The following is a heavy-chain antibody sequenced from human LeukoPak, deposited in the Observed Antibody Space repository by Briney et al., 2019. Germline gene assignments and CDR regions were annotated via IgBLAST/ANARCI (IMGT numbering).Heavy chain of an antibody. J-gene: IGHJ4*02. D-gene: IGHD6-13*01. CDR3: ASRPSAYSSSWYSDY. V-gene: IGHV4-34*01. CDR1: GGSFSGYY. Sequence: PSEPLSLTCAVYGGSFSGYYWSWIRQPPGKGPGWFGEINHSGSTNYNPSLKSRVTISVDTSKNQFSLKLSSVTAADTAVYYCASRPSAYSSSWYSDYWGQGTLVTVSS. CDR2: INHSGST.